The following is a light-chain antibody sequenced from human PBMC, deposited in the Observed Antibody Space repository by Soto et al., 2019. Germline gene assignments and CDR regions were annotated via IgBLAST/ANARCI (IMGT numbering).Light chain of an antibody. Sequence: DIQMTQSPSSLSASVRDRVTITCRASQTISTNLNWYQQKPGKAPKLLIYAASTLQSGVPSRFSGSGSGTDFTLTINSLQPEDFATYYCQQSLTIPYTFGQGTKLEIK. V-gene: IGKV1-39*01. CDR3: QQSLTIPYT. CDR2: AAS. J-gene: IGKJ2*01. CDR1: QTISTN.